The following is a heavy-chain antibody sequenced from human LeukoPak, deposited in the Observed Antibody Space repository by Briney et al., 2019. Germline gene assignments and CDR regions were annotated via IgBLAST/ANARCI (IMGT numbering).Heavy chain of an antibody. Sequence: PGGSLRLSCAASGFTFRSYWMSWVRQAPGKGLEWVANIKQDGNDQYYEDSVKGRFTISRDNAKNSLFLRMNSLRAEDTAVYYCARDLLTRLDYWGQGALVTVSS. CDR1: GFTFRSYW. CDR2: IKQDGNDQ. CDR3: ARDLLTRLDY. J-gene: IGHJ4*02. V-gene: IGHV3-7*04. D-gene: IGHD2-15*01.